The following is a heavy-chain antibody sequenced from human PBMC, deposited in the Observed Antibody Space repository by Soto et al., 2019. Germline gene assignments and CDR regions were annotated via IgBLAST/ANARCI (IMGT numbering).Heavy chain of an antibody. V-gene: IGHV1-8*01. Sequence: ASVKVSCKASGYTFTRYDINWVRQATGQGLEWMGWMNPNSGNTGHAQKFQGRVTMTRNTSISTAYMELSSLRSEDTAVYYCARTSANQLLYYFYYYGMDVWGQGTTVTVS. J-gene: IGHJ6*02. CDR1: GYTFTRYD. CDR2: MNPNSGNT. CDR3: ARTSANQLLYYFYYYGMDV. D-gene: IGHD1-1*01.